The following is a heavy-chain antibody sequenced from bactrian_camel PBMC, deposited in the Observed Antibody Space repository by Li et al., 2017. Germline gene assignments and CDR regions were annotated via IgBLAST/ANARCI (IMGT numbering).Heavy chain of an antibody. CDR2: IDWDGIT. D-gene: IGHD2*01. V-gene: IGHV3S53*01. J-gene: IGHJ4*01. CDR1: TTGYGFFGFC. CDR3: AVRLSSVCYNRAETFEY. Sequence: HVQLVESGGGAVQAGGSLRLSCITSTTGYGFFGFCMGWFRQAPGKEREGVASIDWDGITSYADTAKGRFTISRGNADNTLYLQMNSLKPDDSAMYYCAVRLSSVCYNRAETFEYWGQGTQVTVS.